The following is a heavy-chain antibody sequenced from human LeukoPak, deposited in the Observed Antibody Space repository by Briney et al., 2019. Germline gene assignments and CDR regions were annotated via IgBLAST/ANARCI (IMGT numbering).Heavy chain of an antibody. CDR2: IYYSGST. V-gene: IGHV4-30-4*01. J-gene: IGHJ5*02. Sequence: PSETLSLTCTVSGGSISSGDYYWSWIRQPPGKGLEWIGYIYYSGSTYYNPSLKSRVTISVDTSKNQFSLKLSSVTAADTAVYYCARHAGTKAARPGNWFDPWGQGTLVTVSS. D-gene: IGHD6-6*01. CDR3: ARHAGTKAARPGNWFDP. CDR1: GGSISSGDYY.